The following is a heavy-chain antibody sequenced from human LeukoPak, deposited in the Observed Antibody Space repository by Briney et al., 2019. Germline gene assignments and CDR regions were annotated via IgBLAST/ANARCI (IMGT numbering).Heavy chain of an antibody. V-gene: IGHV1-69*05. CDR2: IIPIFGTA. CDR1: GGTFSSYA. CDR3: ARGPLEIVVVPAAIDWYFDL. D-gene: IGHD2-2*01. Sequence: SVKVSCKASGGTFSSYAISWVRQAPGQGLEWMGGIIPIFGTANYAQKFQGRVTITTDESTSTAYMELSSLRSEDTAAYYCARGPLEIVVVPAAIDWYFDLWGRGTLVTVSS. J-gene: IGHJ2*01.